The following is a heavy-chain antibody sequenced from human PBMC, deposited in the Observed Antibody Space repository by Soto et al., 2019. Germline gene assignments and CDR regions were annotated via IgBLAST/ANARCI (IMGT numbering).Heavy chain of an antibody. CDR1: GFTFTSYS. D-gene: IGHD6-13*01. CDR3: VFGSWNQYFFDH. V-gene: IGHV3-33*08. CDR2: FWYDASAQ. Sequence: HPGGSLRLSCTTSGFTFTSYSMHWVRQAPGKGLEWVATFWYDASAQRYADSVKGRFTISRDPSRGTVYLLMDSLRTDDTAVYYCVFGSWNQYFFDHWGPEILVTVSS. J-gene: IGHJ4*02.